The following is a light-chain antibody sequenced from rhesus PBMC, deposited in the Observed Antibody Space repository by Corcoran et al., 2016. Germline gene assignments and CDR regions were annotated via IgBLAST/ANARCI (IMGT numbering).Light chain of an antibody. J-gene: IGKJ1*01. CDR1: QSVRNY. V-gene: IGKV3-24*03. Sequence: EIVMTQSPVTLALSPGERATLSCRASQSVRNYLAWYQQKPGQAPRLLSFGASTRATGIPDRFSGSGSGTEFTLTISSLGPEDVGIYFCLQSSDWPRTFGQGTKVEIK. CDR3: LQSSDWPRT. CDR2: GAS.